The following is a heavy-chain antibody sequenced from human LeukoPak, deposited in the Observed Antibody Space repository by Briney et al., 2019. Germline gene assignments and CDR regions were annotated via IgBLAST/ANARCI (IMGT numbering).Heavy chain of an antibody. Sequence: GGSLRLSCAASGFTFSSYGMHWVRQAPGKGLEWVAVIWYDGSNKYYADSVKGRFTISRDNSKNTLYLQMNSLRAEDTAVYYCARDKKYYDFWSGYYFPQYYFDYWGQGTLVTVSS. D-gene: IGHD3-3*01. J-gene: IGHJ4*02. V-gene: IGHV3-33*01. CDR3: ARDKKYYDFWSGYYFPQYYFDY. CDR1: GFTFSSYG. CDR2: IWYDGSNK.